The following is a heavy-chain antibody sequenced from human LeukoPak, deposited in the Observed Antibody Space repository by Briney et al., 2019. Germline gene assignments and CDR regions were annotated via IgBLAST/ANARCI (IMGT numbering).Heavy chain of an antibody. J-gene: IGHJ4*02. V-gene: IGHV4-34*01. Sequence: PSETLSLTCAVYGGSFSGYYWSWIRQPPGKGLGWIGEINHSGSTNYNPSLKSRVTISVDTSKNQFSLTLSSVTAADTAVYYCARGARWAFDYWGQGTLVTVSS. D-gene: IGHD3-16*01. CDR2: INHSGST. CDR1: GGSFSGYY. CDR3: ARGARWAFDY.